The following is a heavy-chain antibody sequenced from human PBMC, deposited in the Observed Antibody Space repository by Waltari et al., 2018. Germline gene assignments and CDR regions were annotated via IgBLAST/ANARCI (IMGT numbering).Heavy chain of an antibody. D-gene: IGHD6-13*01. CDR2: MNPNGGNT. CDR1: GYTSPSYD. Sequence: QVQLVQSGAEVTKPGASVKVSCKASGYTSPSYDLNWVRQATGQGLEWMGWMNPNGGNTGYAQTVQGRVTITRDTSASTAYMELSSLRSEDTAVDYCASDRDIAAAGIYWFDPWGQGTLVTVSS. V-gene: IGHV1-8*01. J-gene: IGHJ5*02. CDR3: ASDRDIAAAGIYWFDP.